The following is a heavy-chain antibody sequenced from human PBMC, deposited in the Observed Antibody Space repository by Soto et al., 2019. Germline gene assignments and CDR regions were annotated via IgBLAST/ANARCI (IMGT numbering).Heavy chain of an antibody. D-gene: IGHD3-3*01. Sequence: ASVKVSCKASGYTFTSYGISWVRQAPGQGLEWMGWISAYNGNTNYAQKLQGRVTMTTDTSTSTAYMELRSLRSDDTAVYYCARETSITIFGVVISPDDFDIWGQGKRVTVS. V-gene: IGHV1-18*01. CDR2: ISAYNGNT. CDR1: GYTFTSYG. CDR3: ARETSITIFGVVISPDDFDI. J-gene: IGHJ3*02.